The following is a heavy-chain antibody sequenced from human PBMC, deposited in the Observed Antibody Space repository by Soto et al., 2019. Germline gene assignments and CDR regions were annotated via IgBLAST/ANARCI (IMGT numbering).Heavy chain of an antibody. V-gene: IGHV3-23*01. CDR2: IRGSGVST. D-gene: IGHD2-2*01. J-gene: IGHJ3*02. Sequence: QLLESGGGLGHPGGSLRLSCAASGFTFSSYGMSWVRQAPGKGLEWVAAIRGSGVSTYYADSVRGRSTSSRDNCKKTVDLQMNSLRAEDTAVYYCAKFYCISTMCQAPAAKSTGGFEIWGQGTLVTVSS. CDR1: GFTFSSYG. CDR3: AKFYCISTMCQAPAAKSTGGFEI.